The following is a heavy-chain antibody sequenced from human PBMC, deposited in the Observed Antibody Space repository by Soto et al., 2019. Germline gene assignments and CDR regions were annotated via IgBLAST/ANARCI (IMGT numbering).Heavy chain of an antibody. V-gene: IGHV4-59*02. CDR2: MYHGGRT. CDR1: GSSVTNDF. D-gene: IGHD2-8*01. CDR3: ARDPGYCNNGACPIFDF. Sequence: SETRSLTCTGSGSSVTNDFWSWMRHPPGKGLEWIGHMYHGGRTNYSPSLKSRVTMSLDSSRNQFSLNLSSVTAADTAVYFCARDPGYCNNGACPIFDFRGQGRLVNGSS. J-gene: IGHJ4*02.